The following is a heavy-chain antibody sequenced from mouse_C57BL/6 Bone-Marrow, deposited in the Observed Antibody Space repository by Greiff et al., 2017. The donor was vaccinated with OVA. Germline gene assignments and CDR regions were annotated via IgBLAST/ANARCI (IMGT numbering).Heavy chain of an antibody. CDR3: ARRGVTTGYYYAMDY. D-gene: IGHD2-12*01. Sequence: VQLQQPGAELVRPGSSVKLSCKASGYTFTSYWMHWVKQRPIQGLEWIGNIDPSDSETHYNQKFKDKATLTVDKSSSTAYMQLSSLTSEDSAVYYCARRGVTTGYYYAMDYWGQGTSVTVSS. CDR1: GYTFTSYW. CDR2: IDPSDSET. J-gene: IGHJ4*01. V-gene: IGHV1-52*01.